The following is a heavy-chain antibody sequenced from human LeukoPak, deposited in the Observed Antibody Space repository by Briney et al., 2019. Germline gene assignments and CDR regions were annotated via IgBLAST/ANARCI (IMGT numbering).Heavy chain of an antibody. CDR1: GFTFSSYA. J-gene: IGHJ4*02. CDR2: ISYDGSNK. D-gene: IGHD3-16*01. Sequence: GGSLRLSCAASGFTFSSYAMHWGGQAPGKGLEWVAVISYDGSNKYYADSVKGRFTISRDNSKNTLYLQMNSLRAEDTAVYYCASGDYIWGSYAMFFYWGQGTLVTVSS. V-gene: IGHV3-30*04. CDR3: ASGDYIWGSYAMFFY.